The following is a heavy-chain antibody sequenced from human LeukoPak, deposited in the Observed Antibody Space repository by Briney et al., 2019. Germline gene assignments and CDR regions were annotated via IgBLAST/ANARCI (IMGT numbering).Heavy chain of an antibody. V-gene: IGHV4-34*01. D-gene: IGHD5-12*01. CDR3: ARVPVGTTGYPEGSFDP. J-gene: IGHJ5*02. CDR2: INHSGST. Sequence: LETLSLTCAVYGGSFSGYYWGWIRQPPGKGLEWIGEINHSGSTNYNPSLKSRVTISVDTSKNQFSLKLSSVTAADTAVYYCARVPVGTTGYPEGSFDPWGQGTLVTVSS. CDR1: GGSFSGYY.